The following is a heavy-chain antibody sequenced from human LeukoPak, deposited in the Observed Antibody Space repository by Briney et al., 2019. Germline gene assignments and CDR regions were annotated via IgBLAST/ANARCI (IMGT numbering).Heavy chain of an antibody. J-gene: IGHJ4*02. D-gene: IGHD1-1*01. CDR1: GGSISSSSYY. V-gene: IGHV4-39*07. Sequence: SETLSLTCTVSGGSISSSSYYWGWIRQPPGKGLEWIGSTYYSGSIYYNPSLKSRVTISVDTSKNQFSLKLSSVTAADTAVYYCARVGSTRDIDYWGQGTLVTVSS. CDR3: ARVGSTRDIDY. CDR2: TYYSGSI.